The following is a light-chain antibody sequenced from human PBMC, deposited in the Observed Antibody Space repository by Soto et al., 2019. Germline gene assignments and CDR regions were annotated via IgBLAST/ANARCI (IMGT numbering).Light chain of an antibody. CDR1: QNIDIN. CDR3: QQYHHWPPIT. V-gene: IGKV3-15*01. CDR2: RAS. J-gene: IGKJ5*01. Sequence: EIVLTQSPATLSVSPGERATLSCRASQNIDINLVWYQQKPGQSPRLLIFRASTRPTGIPARFSGSGSGTEFTLTISGLQSEDFANYYCQQYHHWPPITFGQGTRLEIK.